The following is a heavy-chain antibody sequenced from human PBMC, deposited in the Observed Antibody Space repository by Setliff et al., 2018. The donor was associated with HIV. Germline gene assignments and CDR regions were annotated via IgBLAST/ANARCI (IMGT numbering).Heavy chain of an antibody. V-gene: IGHV4-39*01. CDR3: ARPTTGLGGGAAFDI. D-gene: IGHD2-8*01. J-gene: IGHJ3*02. CDR2: ILYGGTT. CDR1: GGSVDSRDYY. Sequence: PSETLSLTCAVSGGSVDSRDYYWGWIRQPPGKGLEWIGNILYGGTTYYTPSLKSRVSISVDTSRNQFSLRLNFVTAADTAVYYCARPTTGLGGGAAFDIWGQGTMVTVSS.